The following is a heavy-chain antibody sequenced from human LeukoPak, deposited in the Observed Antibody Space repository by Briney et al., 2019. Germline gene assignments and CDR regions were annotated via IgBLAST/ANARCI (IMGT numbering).Heavy chain of an antibody. CDR1: GGXISNYY. CDR2: MYSDGST. CDR3: ARAIVGVTDAFDI. V-gene: IGHV4-4*07. Sequence: SETLSLTCTVSGGXISNYYWSWIRQPAGKGLEWIGRMYSDGSTNYNPSVRSRVTMSIDTSKTQFSLRVTSVTAADTAVYYCARAIVGVTDAFDIWGQGTTVTVSS. J-gene: IGHJ3*02. D-gene: IGHD1-26*01.